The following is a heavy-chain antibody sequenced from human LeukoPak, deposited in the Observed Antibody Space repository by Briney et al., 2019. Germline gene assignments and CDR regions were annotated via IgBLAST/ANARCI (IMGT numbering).Heavy chain of an antibody. D-gene: IGHD6-13*01. V-gene: IGHV4-38-2*02. CDR1: GYSISSGYY. J-gene: IGHJ5*02. Sequence: SETLSLTCTVSGYSISSGYYWGWIRQPPGKGLEWIGSIYYSGSTYYNPSLKSRVTISVDTSKNQFSLKLSSVTAADTAVYYCASLYSGPNWFDPWGQGTLVTVSS. CDR2: IYYSGST. CDR3: ASLYSGPNWFDP.